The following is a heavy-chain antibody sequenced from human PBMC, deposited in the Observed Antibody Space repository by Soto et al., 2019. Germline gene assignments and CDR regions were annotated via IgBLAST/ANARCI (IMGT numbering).Heavy chain of an antibody. CDR3: AKGSSGWYDALDI. J-gene: IGHJ3*02. CDR2: ISGSGGST. D-gene: IGHD6-19*01. CDR1: GFTFSNYA. Sequence: EVQLLESGGGLVQPGGSLRLSCAASGFTFSNYAMSWVRQSPGKGLEWVSAISGSGGSTYYADSVKGRFTISRDNSKNTLYLQMNSLRAEDTAVYYCAKGSSGWYDALDIWGQGTMVTVSS. V-gene: IGHV3-23*01.